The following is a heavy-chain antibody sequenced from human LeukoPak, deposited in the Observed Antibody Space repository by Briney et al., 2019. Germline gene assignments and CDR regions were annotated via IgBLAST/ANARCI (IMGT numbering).Heavy chain of an antibody. CDR2: TSYDGSNK. V-gene: IGHV3-30*03. J-gene: IGHJ4*02. Sequence: GGSLRLSCAASGFTFSSYSMNWVRQAPGKGLEWVAVTSYDGSNKYYADSVKGRFTISRDNSKSTLYLQMNSLRSEDTAVYYCARGRGGDGYNWLCYFDYWGQGTLVTVSS. CDR3: ARGRGGDGYNWLCYFDY. CDR1: GFTFSSYS. D-gene: IGHD5-24*01.